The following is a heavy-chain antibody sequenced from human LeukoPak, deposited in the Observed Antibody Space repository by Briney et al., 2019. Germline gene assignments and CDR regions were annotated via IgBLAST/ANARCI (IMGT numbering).Heavy chain of an antibody. J-gene: IGHJ6*02. Sequence: PGGSLRLSCAASGFTFSSYGMHWVRQAPGKGLEWVAVIWYDGSNKYYADSVKGRFTISRDNSKNTLYLQMNSLRAEDTAVYYCARDQGGWYSTSYYYGMDVWGQGTTVTVSS. CDR2: IWYDGSNK. CDR3: ARDQGGWYSTSYYYGMDV. CDR1: GFTFSSYG. V-gene: IGHV3-33*08. D-gene: IGHD6-19*01.